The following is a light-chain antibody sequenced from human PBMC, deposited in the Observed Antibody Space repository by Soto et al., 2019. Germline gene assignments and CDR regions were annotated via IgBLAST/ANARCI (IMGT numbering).Light chain of an antibody. CDR2: DAS. CDR1: QDINNY. J-gene: IGKJ5*01. Sequence: DIQMTQSPASLSASVGDRVTITCQASQDINNYLNWFQQKPGKAPKLLIYDASNLETEVSSRFSGSGSGTEFTFTISSLQPEDISIYYCQQYDDVPITFGQGTRLQIK. V-gene: IGKV1-33*01. CDR3: QQYDDVPIT.